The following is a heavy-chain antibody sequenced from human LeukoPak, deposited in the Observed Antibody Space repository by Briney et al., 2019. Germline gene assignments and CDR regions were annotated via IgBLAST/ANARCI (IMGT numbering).Heavy chain of an antibody. J-gene: IGHJ4*02. CDR2: IYYSGST. Sequence: SETLSLTCTVSGGSLSSGGYYWGWIRKRPGMGLEWIGSIYYSGSTYYTPSLKSRVNISVDTSKSQFALNLTSVTAADTAVYYCARVSSARNGFDYWGQGTLVTVSS. V-gene: IGHV4-31*03. CDR3: ARVSSARNGFDY. D-gene: IGHD1-14*01. CDR1: GGSLSSGGYY.